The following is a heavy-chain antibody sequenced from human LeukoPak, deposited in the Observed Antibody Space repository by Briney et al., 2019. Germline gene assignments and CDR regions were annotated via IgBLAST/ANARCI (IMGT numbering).Heavy chain of an antibody. Sequence: GGSLRLSSAASGFTVRSSYMSWVRQAPGKGLEWVSVIYSGGSPDYADSAKGRFTISSDNSKNTLYLQMNSLRAEDTAVYYCAKASRVLLWFGELSLDYWGQGTLVTVSS. CDR2: IYSGGSP. J-gene: IGHJ4*02. V-gene: IGHV3-53*05. D-gene: IGHD3-10*01. CDR3: AKASRVLLWFGELSLDY. CDR1: GFTVRSSY.